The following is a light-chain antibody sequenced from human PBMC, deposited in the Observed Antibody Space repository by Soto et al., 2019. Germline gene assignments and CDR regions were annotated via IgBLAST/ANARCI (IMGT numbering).Light chain of an antibody. CDR2: EAT. J-gene: IGLJ3*02. CDR1: RSDVGGYNL. V-gene: IGLV2-23*01. Sequence: QSALTQPASVSGSPGQSITISCTGTRSDVGGYNLVSWYQHHPGKAPKLLIYEATKRPSGISNRFSASKSANTASLTVSGLKTEDEADYYCCSYADGRTWVSGGGTKVTVL. CDR3: CSYADGRTWV.